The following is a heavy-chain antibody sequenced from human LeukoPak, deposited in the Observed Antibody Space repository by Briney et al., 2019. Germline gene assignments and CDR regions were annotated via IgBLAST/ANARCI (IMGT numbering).Heavy chain of an antibody. CDR3: ARDTPPQHLVY. V-gene: IGHV4-4*07. CDR1: GGSITSHY. D-gene: IGHD6-13*01. J-gene: IGHJ4*02. Sequence: SETLSLTCTVFGGSITSHYWTWIRQPAGKGLEWIGRIYISGSTNYNPSLKSRVTMSVDTSKNQFSLNLSSVTAADTAVYYCARDTPPQHLVYWGEGILLTVSS. CDR2: IYISGST.